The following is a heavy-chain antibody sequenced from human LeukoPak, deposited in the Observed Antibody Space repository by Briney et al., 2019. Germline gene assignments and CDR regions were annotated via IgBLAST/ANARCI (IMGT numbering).Heavy chain of an antibody. V-gene: IGHV4-30-4*01. CDR2: IYYSGST. CDR3: ARENLQYDSSGYSPYWYFDL. D-gene: IGHD3-22*01. CDR1: GGSISSGDYY. J-gene: IGHJ2*01. Sequence: KPSETLSLTCTVSGGSISSGDYYWSWIRQPPGKGLEWIGYIYYSGSTYYNPSLKSRVTISVDTSKNQFSLKLSSVTAADTAVYYCARENLQYDSSGYSPYWYFDLWGRGTLVTVSS.